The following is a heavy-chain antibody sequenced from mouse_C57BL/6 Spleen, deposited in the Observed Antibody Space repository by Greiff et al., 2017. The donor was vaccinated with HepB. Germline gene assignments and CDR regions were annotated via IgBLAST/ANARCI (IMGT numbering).Heavy chain of an antibody. V-gene: IGHV10-3*01. Sequence: EVQLVESGGGLVQPKGSLKLSCAASGFTFNTYAMHWVRQAPGKGVEWVARIRSKSSNYATYYADSVKDRFTISREDSQSMLYLQMNNLKTEDTAMYYCVLYDYGTSWFAYWGQGTLVTVSA. J-gene: IGHJ3*01. D-gene: IGHD1-1*01. CDR2: IRSKSSNYAT. CDR1: GFTFNTYA. CDR3: VLYDYGTSWFAY.